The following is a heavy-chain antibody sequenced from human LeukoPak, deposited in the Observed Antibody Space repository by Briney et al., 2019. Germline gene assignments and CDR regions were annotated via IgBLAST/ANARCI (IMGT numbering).Heavy chain of an antibody. V-gene: IGHV4-59*08. CDR2: IYYSGST. Sequence: SETLSLTCTVSGGSISSYYWSWIRQPPGKGLEWIGYIYYSGSTNYNPSLKSRVTISVDTSKNQFSLKLSSVTAADTAVYYCAGRTMVRGRAQNWFDPWGQGTLVTVSS. J-gene: IGHJ5*02. D-gene: IGHD3-10*01. CDR3: AGRTMVRGRAQNWFDP. CDR1: GGSISSYY.